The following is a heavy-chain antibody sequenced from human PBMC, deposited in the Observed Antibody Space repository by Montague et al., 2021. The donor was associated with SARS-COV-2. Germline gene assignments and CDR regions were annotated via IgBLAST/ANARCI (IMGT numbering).Heavy chain of an antibody. Sequence: SLRLSCAASGFFFSSYEMHWVRQAPGKGLVWVSYISNSGDTTYYADSVKGRFTISRDNAKNSLYLQMNSLRAEDAAVYYCARAGEDYYYDGSGLLYWGQGTLVTVSS. CDR1: GFFFSSYE. V-gene: IGHV3-48*03. CDR3: ARAGEDYYYDGSGLLY. J-gene: IGHJ4*02. CDR2: ISNSGDTT. D-gene: IGHD3-22*01.